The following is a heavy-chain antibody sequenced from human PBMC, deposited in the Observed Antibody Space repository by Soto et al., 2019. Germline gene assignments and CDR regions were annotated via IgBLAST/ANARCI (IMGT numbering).Heavy chain of an antibody. V-gene: IGHV3-23*01. J-gene: IGHJ4*02. CDR1: GFTFNKYA. CDR3: AKEIYYTKFG. CDR2: ISGSGGST. Sequence: GGSLRLSCAVSGFTFNKYAMSWVRQAPGKGLEWVSAISGSGGSTYYADSVKGRFTISRDNSKNTLYLRMNSLRAEDTGVYYCAKEIYYTKFGWGQGTLVTVSS. D-gene: IGHD3-10*02.